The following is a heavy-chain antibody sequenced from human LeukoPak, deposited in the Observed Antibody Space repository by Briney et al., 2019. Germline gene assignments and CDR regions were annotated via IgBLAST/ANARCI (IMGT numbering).Heavy chain of an antibody. Sequence: SVKVSCKASGGTFSSYAISWVRQAPGQGLEWMGGIIPIFGTANYAQKFQGRVTITADESTSTAYMELSSLRFEDTAVYYCARDSITIFGVVTPRRFYFDYWGQGTLVTVSS. CDR1: GGTFSSYA. D-gene: IGHD3-3*01. J-gene: IGHJ4*02. CDR3: ARDSITIFGVVTPRRFYFDY. V-gene: IGHV1-69*01. CDR2: IIPIFGTA.